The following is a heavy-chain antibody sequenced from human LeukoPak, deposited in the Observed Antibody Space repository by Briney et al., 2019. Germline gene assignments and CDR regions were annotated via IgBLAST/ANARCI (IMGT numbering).Heavy chain of an antibody. Sequence: GGSLRLSCAASGVTFSYYWMHWVRQAPGKGLVWVSRIDSDGSSRSYAGSVKGRFTISRDNAKNTLYLQMNSLRAGDTAVYFCARSPHDYWGQGTLVTVSS. CDR1: GVTFSYYW. J-gene: IGHJ4*02. V-gene: IGHV3-74*01. CDR2: IDSDGSSR. CDR3: ARSPHDY.